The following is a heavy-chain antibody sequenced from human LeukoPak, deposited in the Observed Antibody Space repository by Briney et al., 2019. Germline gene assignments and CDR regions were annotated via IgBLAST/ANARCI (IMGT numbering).Heavy chain of an antibody. J-gene: IGHJ4*02. CDR2: ISSSSSYI. CDR3: ASHSIGYCSGGSCYSF. V-gene: IGHV3-21*01. D-gene: IGHD2-15*01. CDR1: GFTFSNYS. Sequence: GGSLRLSCAASGFTFSNYSMNWVRQAPGKGREWVSSISSSSSYIYYADSVKGRFTISRDNAKNSLYLQMNSLRAEDAAVYYCASHSIGYCSGGSCYSFWGQGTLVTVSS.